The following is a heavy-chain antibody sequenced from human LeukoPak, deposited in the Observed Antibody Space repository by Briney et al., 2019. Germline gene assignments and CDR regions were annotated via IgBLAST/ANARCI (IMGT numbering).Heavy chain of an antibody. CDR1: GGSFSGYY. J-gene: IGHJ6*03. CDR2: INHSGST. V-gene: IGHV4-34*01. CDR3: ARLNYYYYYMDV. Sequence: SETLSLTCAVYGGSFSGYYWSWIRQPPGKGLEWIGEINHSGSTNYNPSLKSRVTMSVDTSKNQFSLKLSSVTAADTAVYYCARLNYYYYYMDVWGKGTTVTISS.